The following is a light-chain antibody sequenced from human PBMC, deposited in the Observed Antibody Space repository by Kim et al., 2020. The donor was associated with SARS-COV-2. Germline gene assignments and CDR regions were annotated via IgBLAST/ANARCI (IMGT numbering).Light chain of an antibody. CDR3: GTWDNKLSAGV. Sequence: GQKVTIACSGSSSNIGNNDVSWYHQLPGTTPKLLIYDNDKRPSGIPDRFSGSKSGTSATLGIAALQTGDEAVYYCGTWDNKLSAGVFGGGTQLTVL. CDR2: DND. CDR1: SSNIGNND. V-gene: IGLV1-51*01. J-gene: IGLJ2*01.